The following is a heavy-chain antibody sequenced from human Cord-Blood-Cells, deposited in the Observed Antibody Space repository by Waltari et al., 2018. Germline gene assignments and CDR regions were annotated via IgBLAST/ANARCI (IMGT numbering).Heavy chain of an antibody. Sequence: EVQLVESGGGLVQPGGSLRLSCAASGFTFGSYSLNWVRQAPGKGLEWVSYISSSSSTIYDADSVKGRFTISRDNAKNSLYLQMNSLRAEDTAVYYCARDRGGAFDIWGQGTMVTVSS. CDR1: GFTFGSYS. CDR2: ISSSSSTI. D-gene: IGHD3-10*01. CDR3: ARDRGGAFDI. V-gene: IGHV3-48*01. J-gene: IGHJ3*02.